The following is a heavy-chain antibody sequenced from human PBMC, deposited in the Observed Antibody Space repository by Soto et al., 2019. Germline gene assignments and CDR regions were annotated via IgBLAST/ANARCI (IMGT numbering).Heavy chain of an antibody. CDR1: GGSFSGYY. CDR3: ARHHVRGRTIAGAAEF. CDR2: INHSGNT. Sequence: SETLSLTCAVYGGSFSGYYWSWIRQPPGKGLEWIGEINHSGNTNYNPSLKSRVTISVDTSKNQLFLNLSSVTAADTAMYYCARHHVRGRTIAGAAEFWGQGTLVTDSS. J-gene: IGHJ4*02. V-gene: IGHV4-34*01. D-gene: IGHD6-13*01.